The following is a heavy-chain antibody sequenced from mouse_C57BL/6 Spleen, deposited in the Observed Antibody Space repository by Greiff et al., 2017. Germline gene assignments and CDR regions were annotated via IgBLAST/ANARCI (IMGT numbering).Heavy chain of an antibody. Sequence: QVQLKQPGTELVKPGASVKLSCKASGYTFTSYWMHWVKQRPGQGLEWIGNINPSNGGTNYNEKFKSKATLTVDKSSSTAYMQLSSLTSEDSAVYYCARGNSRDWYFDVWGTGTTVTVSS. CDR3: ARGNSRDWYFDV. CDR1: GYTFTSYW. V-gene: IGHV1-53*01. J-gene: IGHJ1*03. D-gene: IGHD1-1*01. CDR2: INPSNGGT.